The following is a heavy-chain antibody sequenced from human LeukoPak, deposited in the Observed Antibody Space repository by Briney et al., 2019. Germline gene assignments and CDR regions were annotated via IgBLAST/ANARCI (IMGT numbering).Heavy chain of an antibody. V-gene: IGHV3-23*01. D-gene: IGHD4/OR15-4a*01. CDR3: AKDSSVLPNALDL. CDR2: ISYSGSSP. Sequence: GGSLRVSCAASGIRFDRYAMTWVRQAPGKGLEWVSAISYSGSSPYYGDSVKGRFTISRDNSKNTVYLQMNSLRDEDTALYYCAKDSSVLPNALDLWGQGTMVTVSS. CDR1: GIRFDRYA. J-gene: IGHJ3*01.